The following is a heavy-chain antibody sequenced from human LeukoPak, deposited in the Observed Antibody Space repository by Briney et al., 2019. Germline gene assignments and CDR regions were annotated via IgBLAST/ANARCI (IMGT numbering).Heavy chain of an antibody. Sequence: ASVKVSCKPSGYTLTGYYIHWVRQAPGQGLEWMGWINPSSGGTNYPQNFQGRVTMTRDTSLSTAYMEVSGLRSDDTAVYYCARGVVAATFYYYMDVWGKGTTVTVSS. CDR3: ARGVVAATFYYYMDV. CDR2: INPSSGGT. V-gene: IGHV1-2*02. CDR1: GYTLTGYY. J-gene: IGHJ6*03. D-gene: IGHD2-15*01.